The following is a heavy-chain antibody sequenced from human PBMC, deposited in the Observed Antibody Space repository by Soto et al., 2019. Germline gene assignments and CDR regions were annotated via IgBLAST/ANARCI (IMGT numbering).Heavy chain of an antibody. D-gene: IGHD3-3*01. CDR1: GYTFTSYD. J-gene: IGHJ5*02. CDR3: ARANYDFWSGPKLNWFDP. CDR2: MNPNSGNT. V-gene: IGHV1-8*01. Sequence: ASVKVSCKASGYTFTSYDINWVRQATGQGLEWMGWMNPNSGNTGYAQKFQGRVTMTRNTSISTAYMELSSLRSEDTAVYYCARANYDFWSGPKLNWFDPWGQGTLVTVSS.